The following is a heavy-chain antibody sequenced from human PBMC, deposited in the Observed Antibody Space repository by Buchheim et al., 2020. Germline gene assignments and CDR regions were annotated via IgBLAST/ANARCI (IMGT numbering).Heavy chain of an antibody. D-gene: IGHD4-17*01. CDR2: ISGSGGST. Sequence: EVQLLESGGGLVQPGGSLRLSCAASGFTFSSYAMSWVRQAPGKGLEWVSAISGSGGSTYYADSVKGRFTIPRDNSKNTLYLQMNSLRAEDTAVYYCAKDGWGPLVTTLYWYFDLWGRGTL. CDR3: AKDGWGPLVTTLYWYFDL. J-gene: IGHJ2*01. V-gene: IGHV3-23*01. CDR1: GFTFSSYA.